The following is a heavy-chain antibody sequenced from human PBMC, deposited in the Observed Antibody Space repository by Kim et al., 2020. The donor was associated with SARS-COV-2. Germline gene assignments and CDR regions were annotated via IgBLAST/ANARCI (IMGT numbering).Heavy chain of an antibody. J-gene: IGHJ4*02. Sequence: TYYADSGKGRFTISRHNSKNTLYLQRNSLGVEDTAVYYCARDKGDYYFDYWGQGTLVTVSS. CDR3: ARDKGDYYFDY. D-gene: IGHD3-16*01. V-gene: IGHV3-53*04.